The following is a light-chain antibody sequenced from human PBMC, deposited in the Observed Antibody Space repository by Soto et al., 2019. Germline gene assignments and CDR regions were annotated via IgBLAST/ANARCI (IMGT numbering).Light chain of an antibody. CDR1: QSVSSSC. CDR3: QQYGSSPWT. CDR2: GAS. Sequence: EIVLTQSPGTLSLSPGERATLSCRASQSVSSSCLAWYQQKPGQAPRLLIYGASSRATGIPDRFSGSGSGTDFTLTISRLEPEAFAVYYCQQYGSSPWTFGQGTKVDIK. J-gene: IGKJ1*01. V-gene: IGKV3-20*01.